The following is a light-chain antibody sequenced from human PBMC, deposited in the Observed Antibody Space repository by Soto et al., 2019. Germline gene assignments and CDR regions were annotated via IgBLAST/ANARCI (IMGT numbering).Light chain of an antibody. CDR3: SSYRDSSTVI. Sequence: QSVLTQPASVSGSPGQSITISCTGTSSDVGGYNYVSWYQQHPGKAPKLMIYEVSNRPSGVSNRFSGSKSGNTASLTISGLQAEDEAEYYCSSYRDSSTVIFGGGTKLTVL. CDR2: EVS. CDR1: SSDVGGYNY. V-gene: IGLV2-14*01. J-gene: IGLJ2*01.